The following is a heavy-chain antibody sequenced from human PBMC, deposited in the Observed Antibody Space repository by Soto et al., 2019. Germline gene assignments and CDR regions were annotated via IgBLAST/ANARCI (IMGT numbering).Heavy chain of an antibody. D-gene: IGHD3-22*01. CDR2: IYHSGST. J-gene: IGHJ4*02. CDR3: ARVVYYYDSSGYYYSRGYFDY. Sequence: QVQLQESGPGLVKPSGTLSLTCAVSGGSISSSNWWSWVRQPPGKGLEWIGEIYHSGSTNYNPSLKSRVTTSVDKSKNQSSLKLSSVTGADTAVYYCARVVYYYDSSGYYYSRGYFDYWGQGTLVTVSS. V-gene: IGHV4-4*02. CDR1: GGSISSSNW.